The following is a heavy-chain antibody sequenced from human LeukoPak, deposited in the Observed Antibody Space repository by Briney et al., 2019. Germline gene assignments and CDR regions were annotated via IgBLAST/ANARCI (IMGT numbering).Heavy chain of an antibody. CDR3: ARVIGYCSGGSCYVDWFDP. CDR2: ISGSGGST. CDR1: GFTFSNYA. J-gene: IGHJ5*02. D-gene: IGHD2-15*01. V-gene: IGHV3-23*01. Sequence: SGGSLRLSCAASGFTFSNYAMNWVRQAPGKGLEWVSGISGSGGSTDYADSVKGRFTISRDKSKNTLYLQMNSLRAEDTAVYYCARVIGYCSGGSCYVDWFDPWGQGTLVTVSS.